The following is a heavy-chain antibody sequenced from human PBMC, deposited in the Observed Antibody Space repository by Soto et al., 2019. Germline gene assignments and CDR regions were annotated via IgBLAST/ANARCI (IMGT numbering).Heavy chain of an antibody. V-gene: IGHV3-23*01. Sequence: EVQLLESGGGLVQPGGSLRLSCAASGFTFSSYAMSWVRQAPGKGLEWVSAISGSGGSTYYADSVKGRFTISRDNSKNTLYLQMNSLRAEDTAVYYCAKAPLYYYGSGSYVVYMDVWGQGTTVTVSS. CDR3: AKAPLYYYGSGSYVVYMDV. J-gene: IGHJ6*03. CDR2: ISGSGGST. D-gene: IGHD3-10*01. CDR1: GFTFSSYA.